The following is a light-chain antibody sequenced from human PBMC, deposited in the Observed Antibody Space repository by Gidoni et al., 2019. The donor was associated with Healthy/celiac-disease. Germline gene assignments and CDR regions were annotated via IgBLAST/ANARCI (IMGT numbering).Light chain of an antibody. J-gene: IGKJ2*01. Sequence: DIQTTQSPPSLSASVGDRVTITCRASQSISSYFNWYQQKPGKAPKLLIYAASSLQSGVPSRFSGSGSGTDFTLTISSLQPEDFATYYCQQSYSTPRTFGQGTKLEIK. CDR1: QSISSY. CDR3: QQSYSTPRT. CDR2: AAS. V-gene: IGKV1-39*01.